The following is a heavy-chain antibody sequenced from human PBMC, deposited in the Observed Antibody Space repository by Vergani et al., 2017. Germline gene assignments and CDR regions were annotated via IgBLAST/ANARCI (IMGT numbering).Heavy chain of an antibody. CDR3: ARDGSYYDGSGSFYLFDY. CDR1: GYTFFNYG. V-gene: IGHV1-18*04. Sequence: QVQLVQSGPEVKRPGASVKVSCKTSGYTFFNYGVNWIRRAPGQGFEWLGWIRADTGDTKYSESIQDRVNLTTDSSTNTAYMELRSLKSDNTAVYYCARDGSYYDGSGSFYLFDYWGQGTLVTVSS. D-gene: IGHD3-10*01. J-gene: IGHJ4*02. CDR2: IRADTGDT.